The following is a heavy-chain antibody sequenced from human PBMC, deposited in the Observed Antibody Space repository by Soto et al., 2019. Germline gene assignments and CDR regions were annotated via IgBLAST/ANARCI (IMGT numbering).Heavy chain of an antibody. V-gene: IGHV4-34*01. J-gene: IGHJ4*02. CDR1: VGSFSGYY. Sequence: SETLSLTCAFYVGSFSGYYWSWIRQPPGKGLEWIGEINHSGSTNYNPSLKSRVTISVDTSKNQFSLKLSSVTAADTAVYYCARGEVVVTWMWWGQGTQVIVSS. CDR3: ARGEVVVTWMW. CDR2: INHSGST. D-gene: IGHD2-21*02.